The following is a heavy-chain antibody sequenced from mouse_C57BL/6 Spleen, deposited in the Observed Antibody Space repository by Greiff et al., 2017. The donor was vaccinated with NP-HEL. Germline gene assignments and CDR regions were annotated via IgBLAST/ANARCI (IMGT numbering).Heavy chain of an antibody. CDR1: GYSITSGYY. J-gene: IGHJ2*01. Sequence: VQLQQSGPGLVKPSQSLSLTCSVTGYSITSGYYWNWIRQFPGNKLEWMGYISYDGSNNYNPSLKNRISITRDTSKNQFFLKFNSVTTEDTATYYCARDYYGSLLDYWGQGTTLTVSS. V-gene: IGHV3-6*01. CDR3: ARDYYGSLLDY. CDR2: ISYDGSN. D-gene: IGHD1-1*01.